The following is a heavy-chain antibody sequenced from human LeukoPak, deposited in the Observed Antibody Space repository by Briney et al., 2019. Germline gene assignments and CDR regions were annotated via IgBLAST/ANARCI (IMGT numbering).Heavy chain of an antibody. CDR2: INSVGST. D-gene: IGHD3-16*02. CDR1: GFTVSSNY. CDR3: ASQWGSYRLLDY. Sequence: GRSLRLSCAASGFTVSSNYMSWVHQAPGKGLEWVSVINSVGSTYCAGSVKGRFTISRDNSKNTLYLQMNSLRAEDIAVYYCASQWGSYRLLDYWGQGTLVTVSS. J-gene: IGHJ4*02. V-gene: IGHV3-53*01.